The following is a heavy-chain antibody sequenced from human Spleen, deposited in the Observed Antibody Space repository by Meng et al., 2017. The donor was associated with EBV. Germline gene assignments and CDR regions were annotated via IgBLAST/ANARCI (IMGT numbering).Heavy chain of an antibody. V-gene: IGHV4-61*01. D-gene: IGHD5-18*01. CDR3: ARLVYVDTTMVTAIDY. CDR2: MHYTGIT. CDR1: GGSVSSGSNY. Sequence: HVCDSCLSKPSRTLSLAFRVSGGSVSSGSNYWSWIRQPPGKGLEWIGYMHYTGITHYNPSLKSRVTISVDTSKNQFSLKLSSVTAADTAVYYCARLVYVDTTMVTAIDYWGQGTLVTVSS. J-gene: IGHJ4*02.